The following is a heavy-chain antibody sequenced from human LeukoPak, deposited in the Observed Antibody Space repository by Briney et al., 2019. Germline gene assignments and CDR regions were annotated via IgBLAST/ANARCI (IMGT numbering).Heavy chain of an antibody. CDR2: ISAYNGNT. CDR1: GYTFTSYG. CDR3: ARDRIVGATSWFDP. J-gene: IGHJ5*02. Sequence: ASVKVSRKASGYTFTSYGISWVRQAPGQGLEWMGWISAYNGNTNYAQKLQGRVTMTTDTSTSTAYMELRSLRSDDTAVYYCARDRIVGATSWFDPWGQGTLVTVSS. V-gene: IGHV1-18*01. D-gene: IGHD1-26*01.